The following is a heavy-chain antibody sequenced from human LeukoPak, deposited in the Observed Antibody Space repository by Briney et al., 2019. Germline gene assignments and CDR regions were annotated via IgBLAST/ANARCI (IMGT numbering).Heavy chain of an antibody. J-gene: IGHJ3*02. V-gene: IGHV4-28*05. CDR1: GYSISSSNW. CDR2: IYYSGSI. D-gene: IGHD2-2*01. CDR3: ARYEPAATNAFDI. Sequence: SETLSLTCAVSGYSISSSNWWGWIRQPPGEGLEWIGYIYYSGSIYYNPSLKSRVTMSVDTSKNQFSLKLSSVTAVDTAVYYCARYEPAATNAFDIWGQGTMVTVSS.